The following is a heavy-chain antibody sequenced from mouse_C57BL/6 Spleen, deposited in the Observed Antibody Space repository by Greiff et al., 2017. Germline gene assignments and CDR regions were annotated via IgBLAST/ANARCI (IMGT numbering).Heavy chain of an antibody. CDR3: TGATVVAPYYAMDY. V-gene: IGHV6-3*01. CDR2: IRLKSYNYAT. CDR1: GFTFSNYW. J-gene: IGHJ4*01. D-gene: IGHD1-1*01. Sequence: EVKLMESGGGLVQPGGSMKLSCVASGFTFSNYWMNWVRQSPEKGLEWVAQIRLKSYNYATHYAESVKGRFTISRDDSKSSVYLQMNNLRAEDTGIYYCTGATVVAPYYAMDYWGQGTSVTVSS.